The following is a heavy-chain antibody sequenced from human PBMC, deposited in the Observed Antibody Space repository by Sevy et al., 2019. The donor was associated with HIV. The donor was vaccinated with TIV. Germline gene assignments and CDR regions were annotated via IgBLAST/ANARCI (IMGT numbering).Heavy chain of an antibody. D-gene: IGHD6-13*01. J-gene: IGHJ4*02. V-gene: IGHV3-7*01. CDR2: INQDGSVK. Sequence: GGSLRLSCVASGFSLNNYWMNWVCQAPGKGLEWVANINQDGSVKYYVNSVRGRFTNSRDNARNLVFLQMSSLGVDDSALYYCVRAIAKDGSFWGQGTLVTVSS. CDR3: VRAIAKDGSF. CDR1: GFSLNNYW.